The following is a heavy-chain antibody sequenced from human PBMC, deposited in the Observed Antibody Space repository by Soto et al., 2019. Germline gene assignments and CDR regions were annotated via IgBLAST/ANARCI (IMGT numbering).Heavy chain of an antibody. D-gene: IGHD1-26*01. CDR2: ITENSGYI. V-gene: IGHV3-23*01. CDR1: GFTFRSYP. CDR3: AKKGQVISPGKYFDY. J-gene: IGHJ4*02. Sequence: XGSLRLYCAASGFTFRSYPMTWVRQAPGKGLEWLPTITENSGYIWYADSVKGRFTISRDNSKDTLFLQMNSLRAEDTAVYYCAKKGQVISPGKYFDYWGQGALVTVSS.